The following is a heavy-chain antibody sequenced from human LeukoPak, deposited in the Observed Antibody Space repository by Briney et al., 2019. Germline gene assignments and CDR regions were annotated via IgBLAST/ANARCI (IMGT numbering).Heavy chain of an antibody. CDR2: INQDGSKK. J-gene: IGHJ4*02. V-gene: IGHV3-7*03. D-gene: IGHD3-3*01. CDR3: ARDQYDTWSRRGNFDS. CDR1: GFTFNNFW. Sequence: GGSLRLSCAASGFTFNNFWMSWVRQAPGKGLEWVANINQDGSKKYYVDSVKGRFTISRDNAKNSLYLQTNSLRAEDTAVFYCARDQYDTWSRRGNFDSWGQGTLVTVSS.